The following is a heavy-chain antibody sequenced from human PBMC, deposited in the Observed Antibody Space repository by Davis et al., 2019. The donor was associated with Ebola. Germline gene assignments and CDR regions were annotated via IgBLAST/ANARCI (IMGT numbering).Heavy chain of an antibody. CDR3: ARDRGDYGHLDY. D-gene: IGHD4-17*01. J-gene: IGHJ4*02. Sequence: PGGSLRLSCAASGFSISSYSMNWVRQAPGKGLEWVSSISSSGRDIQYTDSMKGRFAVSRDNAKNSLYLQMNSLRVEDTAVYYWARDRGDYGHLDYWGQGTLVTVSS. CDR1: GFSISSYS. V-gene: IGHV3-21*06. CDR2: ISSSGRDI.